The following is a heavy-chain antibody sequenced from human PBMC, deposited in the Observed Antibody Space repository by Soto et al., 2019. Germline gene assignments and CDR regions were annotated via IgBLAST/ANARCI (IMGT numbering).Heavy chain of an antibody. D-gene: IGHD5-12*01. Sequence: PSETLSLTCAVYGGSFSGYYWSWIRQPPGKGLEWIGEINHSGSTNYNPSLKSRVTISVDTSKNQFSLKLSSVTAADTAVYYCARGFKRWLHHLDYFDYWGQGTLVTVSS. V-gene: IGHV4-34*01. CDR2: INHSGST. J-gene: IGHJ4*02. CDR1: GGSFSGYY. CDR3: ARGFKRWLHHLDYFDY.